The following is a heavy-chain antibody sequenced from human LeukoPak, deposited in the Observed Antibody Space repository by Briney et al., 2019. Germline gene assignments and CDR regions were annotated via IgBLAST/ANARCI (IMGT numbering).Heavy chain of an antibody. CDR2: INPNSGGT. Sequence: GASVKVSCKASGYTFTGYYMHWVRQAPGQGLEWMGWINPNSGGTNYAQKFQGRVTMTTDTSTSTAYMELRSLRSDDTAVYYCANGKGVAGFDYWGQGTLVTVSS. CDR1: GYTFTGYY. J-gene: IGHJ4*02. CDR3: ANGKGVAGFDY. V-gene: IGHV1-2*02. D-gene: IGHD6-19*01.